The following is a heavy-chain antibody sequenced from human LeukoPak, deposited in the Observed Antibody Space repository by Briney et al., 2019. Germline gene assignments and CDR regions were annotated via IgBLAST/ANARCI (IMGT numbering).Heavy chain of an antibody. CDR1: GFTFSSYA. D-gene: IGHD3-3*01. CDR3: AKVRADYYDFWSGYYSY. Sequence: GGSLRLSRAASGFTFSSYAMSWVRQAPGKGLEWVSAISSSGGSTYYADSVKGRFTISRDNSKNTLYLQMNSLRAEDTAVYYCAKVRADYYDFWSGYYSYWGQGTLVTVSS. CDR2: ISSSGGST. J-gene: IGHJ4*02. V-gene: IGHV3-23*01.